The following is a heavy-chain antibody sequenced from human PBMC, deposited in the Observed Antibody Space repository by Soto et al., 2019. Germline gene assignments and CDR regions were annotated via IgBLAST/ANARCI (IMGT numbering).Heavy chain of an antibody. J-gene: IGHJ3*02. CDR3: VRGIAAAGINRDDAFDI. Sequence: ASVKVYGKASGYTFTGYYMHWVRQAPGQGLEWMGWINPNSGGTNYAQKFQGWVTMTRDTSISTAYMELSRLRSDDTAVYYCVRGIAAAGINRDDAFDIWGQGTMVTVSS. D-gene: IGHD6-13*01. CDR1: GYTFTGYY. CDR2: INPNSGGT. V-gene: IGHV1-2*04.